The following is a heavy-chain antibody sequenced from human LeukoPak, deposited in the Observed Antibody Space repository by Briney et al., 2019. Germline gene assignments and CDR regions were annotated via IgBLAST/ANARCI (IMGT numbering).Heavy chain of an antibody. V-gene: IGHV1-18*01. D-gene: IGHD6-13*01. J-gene: IGHJ5*02. Sequence: ASVKVSCKASGYTLTSYGIIWVRQAPGQGLEWMGWISAYNGNTNYAQKLQGRVTMTTDTSTRTAYMELRSLRSDDTAVYYCAREGIAAADYNWFDPWGQGTLVTVSS. CDR1: GYTLTSYG. CDR2: ISAYNGNT. CDR3: AREGIAAADYNWFDP.